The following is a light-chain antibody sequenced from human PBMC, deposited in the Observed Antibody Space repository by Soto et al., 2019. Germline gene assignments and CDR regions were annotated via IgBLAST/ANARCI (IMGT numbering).Light chain of an antibody. CDR2: DAS. CDR1: QDISNY. Sequence: DIQMTQSPSSLSASVGDRVTITCQASQDISNYLNWYQQKPGKAPKLLIYDASNWETGVQSRFSGSASETDFTFTISSLQPEDIATYYCQQYNNLPLTVGGGTKVEIK. V-gene: IGKV1-33*01. CDR3: QQYNNLPLT. J-gene: IGKJ4*01.